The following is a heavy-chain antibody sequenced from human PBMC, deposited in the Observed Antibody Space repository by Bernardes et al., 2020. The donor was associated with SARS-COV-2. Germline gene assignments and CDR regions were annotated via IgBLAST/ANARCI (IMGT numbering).Heavy chain of an antibody. CDR3: VKEEYYYDSSGSSWGAFDI. J-gene: IGHJ3*02. Sequence: GGSLRLSCSASGFTFSNNAMNWVRQAPGKGLEYISAISNTGSHTYYADSVKGRFTISRDNSKNTLYLQMSSLRAEDTAVYYCVKEEYYYDSSGSSWGAFDIWGQGPIVTVSS. CDR2: ISNTGSHT. V-gene: IGHV3-64D*06. CDR1: GFTFSNNA. D-gene: IGHD3-22*01.